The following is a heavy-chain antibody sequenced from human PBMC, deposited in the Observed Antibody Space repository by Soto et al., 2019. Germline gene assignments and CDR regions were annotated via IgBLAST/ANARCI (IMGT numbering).Heavy chain of an antibody. CDR3: ARHPSPGSGSLYGMDV. CDR2: IYYSGSI. Sequence: SETLSLTCAFSGGSISSSSYYWGWIRQPPGKGLEWIGKIYYSGSIYYNPSLKSRVTISVDTSKNQFSLKLSSVTAADTAVYYCARHPSPGSGSLYGMDVWGQGTTVTVSS. J-gene: IGHJ6*02. D-gene: IGHD3-10*01. CDR1: GGSISSSSYY. V-gene: IGHV4-39*01.